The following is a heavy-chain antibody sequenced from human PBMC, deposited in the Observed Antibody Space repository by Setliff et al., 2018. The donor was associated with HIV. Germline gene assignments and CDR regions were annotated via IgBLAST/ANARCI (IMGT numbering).Heavy chain of an antibody. V-gene: IGHV4-61*09. J-gene: IGHJ4*02. D-gene: IGHD3-3*01. CDR2: IYTSGST. CDR3: ARQVSIPGVAVTPLDY. Sequence: SETLSLTCTVSGGSISSGRYYWSWIRQPAGKGLEWIGHIYTSGSTNYNPSLKSRVTISVDTSKNQFSLKLSSVTAADTAVYYCARQVSIPGVAVTPLDYWGQGSLVTVSS. CDR1: GGSISSGRYY.